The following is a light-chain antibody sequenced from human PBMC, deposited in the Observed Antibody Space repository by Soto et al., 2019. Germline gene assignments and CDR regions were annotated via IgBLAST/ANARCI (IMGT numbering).Light chain of an antibody. CDR1: QSVSSSY. Sequence: EIVLTQSPGTLSLSPGERATLSCRASQSVSSSYLAWYQQKPGQAPRLLIYGASSRATGIPDRFSGSGSGTDFTLTISRLEPKDFAVYYCLQCDGSLSLTCGGGTKLDIK. CDR3: LQCDGSLSLT. CDR2: GAS. V-gene: IGKV3-20*01. J-gene: IGKJ4*01.